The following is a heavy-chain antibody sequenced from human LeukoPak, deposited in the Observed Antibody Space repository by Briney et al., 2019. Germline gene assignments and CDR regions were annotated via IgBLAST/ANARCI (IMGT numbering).Heavy chain of an antibody. CDR2: INPNSGGT. V-gene: IGHV1-2*02. Sequence: ASVKVSCKASGYTFTGYYMHWVRQAPGQGLGWMGWINPNSGGTNYAQKFQGRVTMTRDTSISTAYMELSRLRSDDTAVYYCARLTSSGWFFDYWGQGTLVTVSS. J-gene: IGHJ4*02. CDR3: ARLTSSGWFFDY. CDR1: GYTFTGYY. D-gene: IGHD6-19*01.